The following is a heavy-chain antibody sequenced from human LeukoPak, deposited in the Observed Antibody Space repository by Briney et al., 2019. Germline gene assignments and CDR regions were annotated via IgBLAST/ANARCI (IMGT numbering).Heavy chain of an antibody. Sequence: SETLSLTCAVYGGSFSGYYWGWIRQPPGKGLEWIGSIYYSGSTYYNPSLKSRVTISVDTSKNQFSLKLSSVTAADTAVYYCARSTLGFGVVSLHYYGMDVWGQGTTVTVSS. CDR2: IYYSGST. J-gene: IGHJ6*02. CDR1: GGSFSGYY. CDR3: ARSTLGFGVVSLHYYGMDV. V-gene: IGHV4-39*01. D-gene: IGHD3-3*01.